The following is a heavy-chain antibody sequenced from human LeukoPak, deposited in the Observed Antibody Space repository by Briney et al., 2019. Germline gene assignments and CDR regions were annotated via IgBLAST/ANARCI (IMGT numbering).Heavy chain of an antibody. CDR3: ARFGIGWSFDY. CDR2: IKQDGSEK. V-gene: IGHV3-7*01. Sequence: GGSLRRSCAASGFTFSSYWMSWVRQAPGKGLEWVANIKQDGSEKYYVDSVKGRFTISRDSAKNSLYLQMNSLRAEDTAVYYCARFGIGWSFDYWGQGTLVTVSS. J-gene: IGHJ4*02. CDR1: GFTFSSYW. D-gene: IGHD6-19*01.